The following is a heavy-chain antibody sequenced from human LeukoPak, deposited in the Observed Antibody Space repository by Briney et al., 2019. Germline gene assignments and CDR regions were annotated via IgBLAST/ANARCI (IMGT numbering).Heavy chain of an antibody. Sequence: GGSLRLSCAGSGFTFRSYNMNWVRQAPGKGLEWVSYITGSSSTIYYAASVQGRFTISRDNAKNSLYLQMNSLGAEDTAVYYCAREPTYTSSWYTTCDSWGQGTLVSVSS. D-gene: IGHD6-13*01. J-gene: IGHJ5*01. CDR3: AREPTYTSSWYTTCDS. CDR1: GFTFRSYN. CDR2: ITGSSSTI. V-gene: IGHV3-48*01.